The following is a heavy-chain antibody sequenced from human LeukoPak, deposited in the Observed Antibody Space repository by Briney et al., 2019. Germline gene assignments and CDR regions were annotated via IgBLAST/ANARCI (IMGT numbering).Heavy chain of an antibody. J-gene: IGHJ6*02. V-gene: IGHV3-11*01. CDR2: ISSSGSTI. D-gene: IGHD2-2*01. CDR1: GFTFSDYY. CDR3: ARDIGCCSSTSCPTRYGMDV. Sequence: SGGSLRLSCAASGFTFSDYYMSWIRQAPGKGLEWVSYISSSGSTIYYADSVKGRFTISRDNAKNSLYLQMNSLRAEDTAVYYCARDIGCCSSTSCPTRYGMDVWGQGTTVTVSS.